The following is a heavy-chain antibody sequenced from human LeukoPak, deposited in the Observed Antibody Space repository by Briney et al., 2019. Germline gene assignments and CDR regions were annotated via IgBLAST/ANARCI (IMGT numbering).Heavy chain of an antibody. D-gene: IGHD2-15*01. CDR1: GFIFSSYG. J-gene: IGHJ2*01. CDR2: IWYDGSNK. V-gene: IGHV3-33*06. Sequence: PGGSLRLSCAASGFIFSSYGMHWVRQAPGKGLEWVAVIWYDGSNKFYADSVKGRFTISRDNSKNTLYLQMNSLRAEDTAVYYCAKGVASIYWSFDLWGRGTLVTVSS. CDR3: AKGVASIYWSFDL.